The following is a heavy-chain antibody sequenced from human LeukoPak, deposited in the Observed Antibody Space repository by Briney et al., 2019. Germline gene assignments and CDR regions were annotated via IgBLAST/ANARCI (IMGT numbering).Heavy chain of an antibody. D-gene: IGHD3-3*01. CDR1: GFTVSSNY. V-gene: IGHV3-66*01. CDR2: ISSGGST. Sequence: GGSLRLSCAASGFTVSSNYMSWVRQAPGKGLEWVSIISSGGSTYYADSVKGRFTISRDNTKNTLYLQMLSLRAEDKATYYYARTHVLFGVVTYFDYWGQGTLVTVSS. J-gene: IGHJ4*02. CDR3: ARTHVLFGVVTYFDY.